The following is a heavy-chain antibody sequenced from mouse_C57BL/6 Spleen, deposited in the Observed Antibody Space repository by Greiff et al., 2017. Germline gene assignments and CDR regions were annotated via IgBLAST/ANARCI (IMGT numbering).Heavy chain of an antibody. V-gene: IGHV1-82*01. CDR3: ARDSNLAWFAY. CDR1: GYAFSSSW. D-gene: IGHD2-5*01. CDR2: IYPGDGDT. J-gene: IGHJ3*01. Sequence: VQLQQSGPELVKPGASVKISCKASGYAFSSSWMNWVKQRPGKGLEWIGRIYPGDGDTNDNGKFKGKATLTADKSSSTAYMQLSSLTSEDSAVYFCARDSNLAWFAYWGQGTLVTVSA.